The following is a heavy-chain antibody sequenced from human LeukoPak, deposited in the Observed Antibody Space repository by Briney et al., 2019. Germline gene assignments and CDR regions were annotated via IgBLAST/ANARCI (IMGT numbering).Heavy chain of an antibody. CDR3: ARVNYDSSGYSNNFDY. CDR1: GGSISSSSYY. D-gene: IGHD3-22*01. V-gene: IGHV4-39*01. CDR2: IYYSGST. Sequence: KTSETLSLTCPVSGGSISSSSYYCGWIRQPPGKGLEWHGKIYYSGSTYYNPSLKSRVTISVDTSKNQFSLKLSSVTAADTAVYYCARVNYDSSGYSNNFDYWGQGTLVTLSS. J-gene: IGHJ4*02.